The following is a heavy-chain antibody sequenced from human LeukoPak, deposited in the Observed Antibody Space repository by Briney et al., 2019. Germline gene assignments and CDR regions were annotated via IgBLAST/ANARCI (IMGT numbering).Heavy chain of an antibody. CDR2: ISYDGRNK. D-gene: IGHD6-19*01. Sequence: GGSLRLSCAASGFTFSSYGMHWVRQAPGKGLEWVAVISYDGRNKYFADSVKGRFTISRDNSKNTLYLQMNSLRAEDTAVYYCAKDSGIAVAGTLRAFDIWGQGTMVTVSS. CDR3: AKDSGIAVAGTLRAFDI. J-gene: IGHJ3*02. CDR1: GFTFSSYG. V-gene: IGHV3-30*18.